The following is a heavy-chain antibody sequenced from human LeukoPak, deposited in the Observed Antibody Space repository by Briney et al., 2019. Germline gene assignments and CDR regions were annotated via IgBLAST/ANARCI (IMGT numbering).Heavy chain of an antibody. Sequence: SETLSLTCTVSGGSISSYYWSWIRQPPGKGLEWIGYIYYSGSTNYNPSLKSRVTISVDTSKHQFSLKLSSVTAADTAVYYCARGQLLLWFGELEDWFDPWGQGTLVTVSS. V-gene: IGHV4-59*12. CDR3: ARGQLLLWFGELEDWFDP. CDR1: GGSISSYY. J-gene: IGHJ5*02. CDR2: IYYSGST. D-gene: IGHD3-10*01.